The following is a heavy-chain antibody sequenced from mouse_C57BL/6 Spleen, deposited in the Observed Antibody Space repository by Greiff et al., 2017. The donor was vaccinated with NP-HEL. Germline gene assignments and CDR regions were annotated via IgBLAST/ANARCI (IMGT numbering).Heavy chain of an antibody. V-gene: IGHV1-62-2*01. CDR1: GYTFTEYT. Sequence: VKLMESGAELVKPGASVKLSCKASGYTFTEYTIHWVKQRSGQGLEWIGWFYPGSGSIKYNEKFKDKATLTAEKSSSTVYMELSRLTSEDSAVDFCARHGRGVYSNYPFDYWGQGTTLTVSS. J-gene: IGHJ2*01. CDR3: ARHGRGVYSNYPFDY. D-gene: IGHD2-5*01. CDR2: FYPGSGSI.